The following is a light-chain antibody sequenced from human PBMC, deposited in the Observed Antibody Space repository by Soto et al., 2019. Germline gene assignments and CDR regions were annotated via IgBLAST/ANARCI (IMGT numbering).Light chain of an antibody. J-gene: IGLJ2*01. V-gene: IGLV1-51*01. CDR3: GTWDSSLSAVV. CDR1: SSNIGNNY. Sequence: QSVMTQPPSVSAAPGQKVTISCSGSSSNIGNNYVSWYQQLPGTAPKLLIYDNNKQPSGIPDRFSGSKSGTSATLGITGLQTGDVADYYCGTWDSSLSAVVFGGGTKLTVL. CDR2: DNN.